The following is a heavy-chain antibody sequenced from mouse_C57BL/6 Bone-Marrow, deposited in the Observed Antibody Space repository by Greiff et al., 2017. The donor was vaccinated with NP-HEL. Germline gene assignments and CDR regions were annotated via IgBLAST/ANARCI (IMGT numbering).Heavy chain of an antibody. Sequence: QVQLQQSGAELARPGASVKLSCKASGYTFTSYGISWVKQRTGQGLEWIGEIYPRSGNTYYNEKFKGKATLTADKSSSTAYMELRSLTSEDSAVYFCGSDYGNYFWYFEVWGTGTTVTVSS. CDR2: IYPRSGNT. D-gene: IGHD2-1*01. CDR3: GSDYGNYFWYFEV. J-gene: IGHJ1*03. CDR1: GYTFTSYG. V-gene: IGHV1-81*01.